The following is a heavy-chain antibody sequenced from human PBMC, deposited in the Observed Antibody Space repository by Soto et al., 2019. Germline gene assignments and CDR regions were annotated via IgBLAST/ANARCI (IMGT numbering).Heavy chain of an antibody. D-gene: IGHD5-12*01. CDR3: VKDRVPGAYGHYYGMDV. Sequence: QVQLVESVGGVVQPGRALRLSCRVSGITLNNSGIHCGRQANGKGLAWLAVITHDGSEQYYADSMKCRLNISRDNSKNTVNLQMTSLRVEDTAIYYCVKDRVPGAYGHYYGMDVWGQGTTVTVSS. CDR2: ITHDGSEQ. J-gene: IGHJ6*02. V-gene: IGHV3-30*18. CDR1: GITLNNSG.